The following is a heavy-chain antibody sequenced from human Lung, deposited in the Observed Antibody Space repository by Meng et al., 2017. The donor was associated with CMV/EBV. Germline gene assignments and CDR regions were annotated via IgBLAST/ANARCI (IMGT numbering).Heavy chain of an antibody. Sequence: QVQLQGWGPGLVTPSGALSLTSAASGGSISSSNWWSWVRQPQGKGLEWIGEIYHSGSTNYNPSLKSRVTISVDKSKNQFSLKLSSVTAADTAVYYCASFPPPGKQWLVTDYWGQGTLVTVSS. CDR1: GGSISSSNW. D-gene: IGHD6-19*01. J-gene: IGHJ4*02. V-gene: IGHV4-4*02. CDR2: IYHSGST. CDR3: ASFPPPGKQWLVTDY.